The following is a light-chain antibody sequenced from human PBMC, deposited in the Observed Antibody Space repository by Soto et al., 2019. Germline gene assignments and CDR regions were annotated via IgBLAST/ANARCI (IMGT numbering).Light chain of an antibody. CDR3: NSYSSSTTLYL. CDR1: SIDVGGFNY. J-gene: IGLJ1*01. Sequence: QSALTQPASVSGSPGQSITISCTGTSIDVGGFNYVSWYQQHPGKAPKLMISDVSNRPSGVSIRFSGSKSGNTASLTISGLQAEDEADYYCNSYSSSTTLYLFGTGTKVTVL. V-gene: IGLV2-14*01. CDR2: DVS.